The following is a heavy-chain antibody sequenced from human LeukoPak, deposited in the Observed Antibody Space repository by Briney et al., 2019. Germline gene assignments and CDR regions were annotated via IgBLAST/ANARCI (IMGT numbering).Heavy chain of an antibody. V-gene: IGHV3-30-3*01. J-gene: IGHJ4*02. CDR1: GFTFSSYA. CDR3: ARLAEDY. CDR2: ISYDGSNK. Sequence: GGSLRLSCAASGFTFSSYAIHWVRQAPGKGLEWVAVISYDGSNKYCADSVKGRFTISRDNSKNTLYLQMNSLRAEDTAVYYCARLAEDYWGQGTLVTVSS.